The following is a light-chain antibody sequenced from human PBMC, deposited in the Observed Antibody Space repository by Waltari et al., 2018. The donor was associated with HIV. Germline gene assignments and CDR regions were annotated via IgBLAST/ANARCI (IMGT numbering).Light chain of an antibody. CDR1: QTVLYTSSNKNY. Sequence: DIVMTQSPDSLAVSLGERATINCRSSQTVLYTSSNKNYLAWYQQRPGQPPKLLIYWASTRESGDPDRFSGSGSGTDFTLTISSLQAEDVAVYYCQQYYSTPLTFGPGTKVDIK. CDR3: QQYYSTPLT. V-gene: IGKV4-1*01. CDR2: WAS. J-gene: IGKJ3*01.